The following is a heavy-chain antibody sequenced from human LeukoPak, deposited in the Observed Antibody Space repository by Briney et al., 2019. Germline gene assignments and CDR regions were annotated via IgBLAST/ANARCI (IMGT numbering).Heavy chain of an antibody. CDR2: ISYDGSNK. V-gene: IGHV3-30-3*01. D-gene: IGHD3-22*01. CDR3: ARDLDSDAFDI. Sequence: GGSLRLSCAASGFTFSSYAMHWVRQAPGKGLEWVAVISYDGSNKYYADSVKGRFTISRDNAKNSLYLQMNSLRAEDTAVYYCARDLDSDAFDIWGQGTMVTVSS. J-gene: IGHJ3*02. CDR1: GFTFSSYA.